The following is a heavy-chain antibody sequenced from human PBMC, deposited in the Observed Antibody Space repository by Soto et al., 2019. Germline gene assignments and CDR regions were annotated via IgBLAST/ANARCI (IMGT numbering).Heavy chain of an antibody. D-gene: IGHD3-16*02. Sequence: PGGSLRLSCAASGFTFSSYGMHWVRQAPGKGLEWVAVIWYDGSNKYYADSVKGRFTISRDNSKNTLYLQMNSLRAEDTAVYYCARDSDFHLGELSPPFDYWGQGTLVNVSS. CDR2: IWYDGSNK. J-gene: IGHJ4*02. V-gene: IGHV3-33*01. CDR3: ARDSDFHLGELSPPFDY. CDR1: GFTFSSYG.